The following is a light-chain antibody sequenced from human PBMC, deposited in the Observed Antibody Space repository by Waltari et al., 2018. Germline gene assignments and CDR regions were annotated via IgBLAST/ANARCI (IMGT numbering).Light chain of an antibody. Sequence: EIVLTQSPGTLSLSPGERATLSCRASQIVSRALAWYQQNPGQAPRLLIYGASNRATGIPDRFSGSGSGTDFSLIISRLEPEDFAVYYCQHYVSLPVTFGQGTKVEIK. CDR1: QIVSRA. CDR2: GAS. CDR3: QHYVSLPVT. V-gene: IGKV3-20*01. J-gene: IGKJ1*01.